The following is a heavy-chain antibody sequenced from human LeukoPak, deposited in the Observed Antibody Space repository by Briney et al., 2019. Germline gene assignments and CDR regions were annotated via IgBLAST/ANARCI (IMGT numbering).Heavy chain of an antibody. Sequence: PGGSLRLSCTASGFTFGDYAMSWVRQAPGKGLEWVSAISGSGGSTYYADSVKGRFTISRDNSKNTLYLQMNSLRAEDTAVYYCAKDQPPYEDVVVLDYWGQGTLVTVSS. CDR1: GFTFGDYA. J-gene: IGHJ4*02. D-gene: IGHD3-16*01. V-gene: IGHV3-23*01. CDR2: ISGSGGST. CDR3: AKDQPPYEDVVVLDY.